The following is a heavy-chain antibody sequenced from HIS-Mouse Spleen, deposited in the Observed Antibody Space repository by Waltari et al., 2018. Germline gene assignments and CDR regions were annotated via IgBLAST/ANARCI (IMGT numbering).Heavy chain of an antibody. J-gene: IGHJ4*02. Sequence: QLQLQESGPGLVKPSETLSLTCTVSGCSISSSSYYWGWIRQPPGKGLEWIGSIYYRGSTYYNPSLKSRVTISVEPSKNQFSLKLSSVTAADTAVYYWARRRGWFDYWGQGTLVTVSS. CDR2: IYYRGST. CDR1: GCSISSSSYY. CDR3: ARRRGWFDY. V-gene: IGHV4-39*01. D-gene: IGHD6-19*01.